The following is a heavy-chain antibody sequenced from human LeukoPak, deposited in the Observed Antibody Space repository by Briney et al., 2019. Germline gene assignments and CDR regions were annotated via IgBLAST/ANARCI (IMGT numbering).Heavy chain of an antibody. CDR3: TTDGSHVRYYYDSSPGYYYYYMDV. V-gene: IGHV3-15*01. CDR1: GFTFSNAW. D-gene: IGHD3-22*01. J-gene: IGHJ6*03. CDR2: IKSKTDGWTT. Sequence: GGSLRLSCAASGFTFSNAWMSWVRQAPGKGLEWVGRIKSKTDGWTTDYAAPVKGRFTISRDDSKNTLYLQMNSLKTEDTAVYYCTTDGSHVRYYYDSSPGYYYYYMDVWGKGTTVTISS.